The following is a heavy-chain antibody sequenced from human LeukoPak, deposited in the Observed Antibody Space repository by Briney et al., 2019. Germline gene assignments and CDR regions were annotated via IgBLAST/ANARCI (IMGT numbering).Heavy chain of an antibody. CDR3: ARESEHDYVWGSRYYFDY. Sequence: GGSLRLSCAASGFTFSSYGMNWVRQAPGKGLEWVAVIWYDGSNKYYADSVKGRFTISRDNSKNTLYLQMNSLRAEDTAVYYCARESEHDYVWGSRYYFDYWGQGTLVTVSS. D-gene: IGHD3-16*01. CDR1: GFTFSSYG. CDR2: IWYDGSNK. V-gene: IGHV3-33*01. J-gene: IGHJ4*02.